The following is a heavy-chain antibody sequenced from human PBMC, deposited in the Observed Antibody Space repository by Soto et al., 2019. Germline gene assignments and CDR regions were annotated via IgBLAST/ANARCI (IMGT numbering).Heavy chain of an antibody. J-gene: IGHJ6*03. Sequence: SETLSLTCTVSGGSISSYYWSCIRQPPGKGLEWIGYIYYSGSTNYNPSLKSRVTISVDTSKNQFSLKLSSVTAADTAVYYCARNIMITFGGVIPRYYYYYYMDVWGKGTTVTVSX. D-gene: IGHD3-16*01. CDR2: IYYSGST. V-gene: IGHV4-59*08. CDR1: GGSISSYY. CDR3: ARNIMITFGGVIPRYYYYYYMDV.